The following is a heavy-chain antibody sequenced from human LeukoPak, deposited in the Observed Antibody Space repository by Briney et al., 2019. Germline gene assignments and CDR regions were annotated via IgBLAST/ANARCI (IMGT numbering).Heavy chain of an antibody. D-gene: IGHD3-3*01. CDR1: GVSIITSNSY. J-gene: IGHJ4*02. Sequence: PSETLSLTCTVSGVSIITSNSYWGWIRQPPGKGLEWIGSIYYTGNTYYNASLKSRVTISVDTSKNQFSLKLSSVTAADTAVYYCARRSSNDFWSGYSYYFDYWGQGTLVTVSS. V-gene: IGHV4-39*07. CDR3: ARRSSNDFWSGYSYYFDY. CDR2: IYYTGNT.